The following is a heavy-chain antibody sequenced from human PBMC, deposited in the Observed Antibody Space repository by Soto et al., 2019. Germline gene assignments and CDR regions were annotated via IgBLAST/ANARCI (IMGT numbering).Heavy chain of an antibody. D-gene: IGHD2-15*01. CDR1: GVTFSSCA. CDR3: AKEGLSRIFDFDY. V-gene: IGHV3-23*01. Sequence: GGSLRLSCAASGVTFSSCAMSWVRQDPGKGLEWVSAISASGDDTFYADSVKGRFTMSRDNSKNTLYLQMNGLRAEDTALYYCAKEGLSRIFDFDYWGQGALVTVSS. J-gene: IGHJ4*02. CDR2: ISASGDDT.